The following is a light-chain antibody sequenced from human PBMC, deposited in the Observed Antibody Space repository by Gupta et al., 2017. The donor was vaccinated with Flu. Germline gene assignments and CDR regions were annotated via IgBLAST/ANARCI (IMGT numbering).Light chain of an antibody. J-gene: IGLJ3*02. CDR1: SSNIGSNT. CDR3: AAWDDSLNGWV. V-gene: IGLV1-44*01. CDR2: SNN. Sequence: QSVLTQPPSPSGTPGQTVTISCSGSSSNIGSNTVNWYQQLPGTAPKLLIYSNNQRPSGVPDRFSGSKSGTSASLAISGLQSEDEADYYCAAWDDSLNGWVFGGGTKLTVL.